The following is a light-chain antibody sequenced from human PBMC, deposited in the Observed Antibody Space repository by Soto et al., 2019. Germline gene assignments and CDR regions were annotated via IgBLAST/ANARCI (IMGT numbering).Light chain of an antibody. J-gene: IGLJ3*02. CDR1: SGDVGAYNF. CDR2: EVN. Sequence: QSALTQPASVSGSPGQSITISCTGTSGDVGAYNFVSWYQQHPGKAPKLMIHEVNNRPSGVSNRFSGSKSGNTASLTISGLQAEDEADYYCSAYTTNSTRVFGGGTQLTVL. V-gene: IGLV2-14*01. CDR3: SAYTTNSTRV.